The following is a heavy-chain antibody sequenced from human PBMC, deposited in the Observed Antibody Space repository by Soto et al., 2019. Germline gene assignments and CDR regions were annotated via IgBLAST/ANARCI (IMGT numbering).Heavy chain of an antibody. CDR2: IYYSGST. D-gene: IGHD4-17*01. CDR1: GGSISSYY. Sequence: SETLSLTCTVSGGSISSYYWSWIRQPPGKGLEWIGYIYYSGSTNYNPSLKSRVTISVDTSKNQFSLKLSSVTAADTAVYYCARQDYAPNGMAYYYYYMDVWGKGTTVTVSS. V-gene: IGHV4-59*08. CDR3: ARQDYAPNGMAYYYYYMDV. J-gene: IGHJ6*03.